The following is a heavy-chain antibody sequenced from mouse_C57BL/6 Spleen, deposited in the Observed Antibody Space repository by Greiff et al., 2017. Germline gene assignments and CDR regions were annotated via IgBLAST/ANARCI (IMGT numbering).Heavy chain of an antibody. CDR1: GYTFTSYW. Sequence: QVQLQQPGAELVKPGASVKMSCKASGYTFTSYWITWVKQRPGQGLEWIGDIYPGSGSTNYNEKFKSKATLTVDTSSSTAYMQLSSLTSEDSAVYYCARGTANWRAMDYWGQGTSVTVSS. CDR2: IYPGSGST. D-gene: IGHD3-3*01. V-gene: IGHV1-55*01. CDR3: ARGTANWRAMDY. J-gene: IGHJ4*01.